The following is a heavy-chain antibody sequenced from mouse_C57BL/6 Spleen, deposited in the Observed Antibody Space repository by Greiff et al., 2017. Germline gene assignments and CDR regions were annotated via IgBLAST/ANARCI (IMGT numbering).Heavy chain of an antibody. CDR3: ARVYDYDPYWYFDG. CDR2: ISYDGSN. Sequence: EVQLQESGPGLVKPSQSLSLICSVTGYSITSGYYWNWIRQFPGNKLEWMGYISYDGSNNYNPSLKNRISITRDTSKNQFFLKLNSVTTEDTATYYCARVYDYDPYWYFDGWGTGTTVTVSS. V-gene: IGHV3-6*01. J-gene: IGHJ1*03. CDR1: GYSITSGYY. D-gene: IGHD2-4*01.